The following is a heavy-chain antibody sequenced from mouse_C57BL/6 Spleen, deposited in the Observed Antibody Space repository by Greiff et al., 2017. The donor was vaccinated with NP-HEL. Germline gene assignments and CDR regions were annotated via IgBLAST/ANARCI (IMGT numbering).Heavy chain of an antibody. CDR1: GYTFTSYW. CDR2: IDPSDSYT. J-gene: IGHJ1*03. CDR3: ASTGTDWYFGV. Sequence: QVQLQQPGAELVMPGASVKLSCKASGYTFTSYWMHWVKQRPGQGLEWIGEIDPSDSYTNYNQKFKGKSTLTVDKSSSTAYMQLSSLTSEDSAVYYYASTGTDWYFGVWGTAATVT. D-gene: IGHD3-1*01. V-gene: IGHV1-69*01.